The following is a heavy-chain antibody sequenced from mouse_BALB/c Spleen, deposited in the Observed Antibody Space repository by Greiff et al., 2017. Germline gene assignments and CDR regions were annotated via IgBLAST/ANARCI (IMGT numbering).Heavy chain of an antibody. CDR3: AVWSPY. J-gene: IGHJ2*01. D-gene: IGHD2-10*02. Sequence: VQLQQSGPELVKPGASVKMSCKASGYTFTSYVMHWVKQKPGQGLEWIGYINPYNDGTNYNEKFKSKATLTVDKSSSTAYMQLSSLTSEDSAVYYCAVWSPYWGQGTTLTVSS. CDR1: GYTFTSYV. V-gene: IGHV1-14*01. CDR2: INPYNDGT.